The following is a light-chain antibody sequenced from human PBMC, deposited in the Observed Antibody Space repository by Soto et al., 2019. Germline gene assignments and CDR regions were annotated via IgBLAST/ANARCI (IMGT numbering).Light chain of an antibody. CDR1: SSSIGAGYA. CDR2: GNS. V-gene: IGLV1-40*01. CDR3: QSYDSSMRGLVI. Sequence: QPVLTQPPSVSGAPGQRVTISCTGSSSSIGAGYAVYWYQQLPGTAPKLLIYGNSNRPSGVPDRFSGSKSGTSASLAITGLQAEDEADYYCQSYDSSMRGLVIFGGGTKLTVL. J-gene: IGLJ2*01.